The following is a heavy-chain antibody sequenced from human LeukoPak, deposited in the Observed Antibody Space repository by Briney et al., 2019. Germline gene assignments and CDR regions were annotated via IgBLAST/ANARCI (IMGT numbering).Heavy chain of an antibody. Sequence: ASVKVSCKASGYTFTGYHMHWVRQAPGQGLEWMGWINPNSGGTNYAQKFQGRVTMTRDASISTAYMELSRLRSDDTAVYYCARAGPHYDFWSGYYLAYWGQGTLVTVSS. D-gene: IGHD3-3*01. CDR2: INPNSGGT. J-gene: IGHJ4*02. CDR1: GYTFTGYH. V-gene: IGHV1-2*02. CDR3: ARAGPHYDFWSGYYLAY.